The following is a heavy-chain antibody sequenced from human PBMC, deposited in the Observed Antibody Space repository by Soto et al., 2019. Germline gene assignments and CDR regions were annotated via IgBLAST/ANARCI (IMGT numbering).Heavy chain of an antibody. CDR3: ARQVTREAHWFDP. V-gene: IGHV4-39*01. J-gene: IGHJ5*02. CDR1: GGSISSSSYY. Sequence: PWETLSLTCTVSGGSISSSSYYWGWIRQPPGKGLEWIGSIYYSGSTYYNPSLKSRVTISVDTSKNQLSLKLSSVTAADTAVYYCARQVTREAHWFDPWGQGTLVTVYS. D-gene: IGHD1-26*01. CDR2: IYYSGST.